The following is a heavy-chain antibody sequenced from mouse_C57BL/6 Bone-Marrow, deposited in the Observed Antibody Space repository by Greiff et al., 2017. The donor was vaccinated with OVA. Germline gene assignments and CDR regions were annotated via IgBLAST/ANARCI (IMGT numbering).Heavy chain of an antibody. CDR1: GFTFSDYG. J-gene: IGHJ2*01. D-gene: IGHD1-1*01. V-gene: IGHV5-17*01. CDR3: ARGGITTVVGPFDY. CDR2: ISSGSSTI. Sequence: EVKLVESGGGLVKPGGSLKLSCAASGFTFSDYGMHWVRQAPEKGLEWVAYISSGSSTIYYADTVKGRFTISRDNAKNTLFLQMTSLRSEDTAMYYCARGGITTVVGPFDYWGQGTTLTVSS.